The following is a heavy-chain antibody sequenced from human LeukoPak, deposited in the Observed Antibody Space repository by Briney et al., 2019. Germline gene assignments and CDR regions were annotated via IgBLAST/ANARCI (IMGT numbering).Heavy chain of an antibody. D-gene: IGHD3-16*01. CDR2: IRHDGSHH. CDR3: AKVRLLGALDDAFDV. J-gene: IGHJ3*01. CDR1: GFTFSSYW. Sequence: PGGSLRLSCAASGFTFSSYWMHWVRQAPGKGLEWVAFIRHDGSHHYHGDSVKGRFTISRDNSKNTLYLEMTSLRPEDTAVYYCAKVRLLGALDDAFDVWGQGTMVTVSS. V-gene: IGHV3-30*02.